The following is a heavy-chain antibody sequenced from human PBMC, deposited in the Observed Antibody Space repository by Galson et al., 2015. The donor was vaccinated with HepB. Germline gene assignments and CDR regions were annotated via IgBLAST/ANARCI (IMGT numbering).Heavy chain of an antibody. Sequence: SLRLSCAASGFTFSDYYMSWIRQAPGKGLEWVSYISSSSSYTNYADSVKGRFTISRDNAKNSLYLQMNSLRAEDTAVYYCARDAGYGGNLGIGGSFDYWGQGTLVTVSS. V-gene: IGHV3-11*05. D-gene: IGHD4-23*01. CDR3: ARDAGYGGNLGIGGSFDY. J-gene: IGHJ4*02. CDR2: ISSSSSYT. CDR1: GFTFSDYY.